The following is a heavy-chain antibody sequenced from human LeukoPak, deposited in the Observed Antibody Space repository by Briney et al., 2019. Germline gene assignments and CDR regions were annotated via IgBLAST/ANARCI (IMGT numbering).Heavy chain of an antibody. D-gene: IGHD4-17*01. J-gene: IGHJ4*02. CDR2: IYYSGST. V-gene: IGHV4-30-4*01. Sequence: SETLSLTCTVSGGSISSGDHYWSWIRQPPGKGLEWIGYIYYSGSTYYNPSLKSRVTISVDTSKNQFSLKLSSVTAADTAVYYCASYTVTTGIFDYWGQGTLVTVSS. CDR1: GGSISSGDHY. CDR3: ASYTVTTGIFDY.